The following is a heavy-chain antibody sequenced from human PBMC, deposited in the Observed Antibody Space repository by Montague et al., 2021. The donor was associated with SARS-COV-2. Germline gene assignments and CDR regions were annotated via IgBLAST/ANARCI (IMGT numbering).Heavy chain of an antibody. J-gene: IGHJ6*02. V-gene: IGHV2-5*02. CDR1: GFSLSSSGEG. CDR3: ARTGGTYCSTKTCYVHPLDV. Sequence: VKPTQTPTLTCAFSGFSLSSSGEGVGWPRQPPGKALEWLAVIFWDDDTRYSPSLRSRLTITKDTATNQVVLTVTTMDPVDTATYFCARTGGTYCSTKTCYVHPLDVWGQGTTVTVPS. D-gene: IGHD2-15*01. CDR2: IFWDDDT.